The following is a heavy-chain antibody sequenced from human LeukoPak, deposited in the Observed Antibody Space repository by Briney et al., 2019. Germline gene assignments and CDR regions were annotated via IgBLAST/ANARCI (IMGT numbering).Heavy chain of an antibody. D-gene: IGHD2-15*01. V-gene: IGHV3-21*01. Sequence: GGSLRLSCAASGFTFSSYSMTWVRQAPGKGLEWVSSISSSSSYIYYADSVKGRFTISRDNAKNSLYLQMNSLRAEDTAVYYCARDPSAVVAATYFDYWGQGTLVTVSS. CDR2: ISSSSSYI. J-gene: IGHJ4*02. CDR1: GFTFSSYS. CDR3: ARDPSAVVAATYFDY.